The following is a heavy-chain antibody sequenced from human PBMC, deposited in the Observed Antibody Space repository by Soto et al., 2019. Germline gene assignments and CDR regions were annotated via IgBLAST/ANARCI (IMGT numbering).Heavy chain of an antibody. CDR2: IHHSGST. Sequence: SETLSLTCTAYGESFNGYYWSWIRQPPGKGLEWIGEIHHSGSTNYNPSLKSRVTFSIDTSKRQFSLKVRSVTAADTAVYYCARGKRGSSWYRGEEKYYYYGMDVWGQGTPVTVS. J-gene: IGHJ6*02. V-gene: IGHV4-34*01. CDR1: GESFNGYY. D-gene: IGHD6-13*01. CDR3: ARGKRGSSWYRGEEKYYYYGMDV.